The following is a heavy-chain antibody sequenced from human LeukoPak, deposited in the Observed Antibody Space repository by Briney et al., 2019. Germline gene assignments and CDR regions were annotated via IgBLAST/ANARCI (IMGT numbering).Heavy chain of an antibody. V-gene: IGHV3-21*04. CDR3: AKGTKPVMTIPDY. D-gene: IGHD1/OR15-1a*01. CDR1: GFTFSSYS. Sequence: PGGSLRLSCAASGFTFSSYSMNWVRQAPGKGLEWVSSISSSSSYIYYADSVKGRFTISRDNAKNSLYLRMNSLRAEDTAMYYCAKGTKPVMTIPDYWGQGIPVTVSS. CDR2: ISSSSSYI. J-gene: IGHJ4*02.